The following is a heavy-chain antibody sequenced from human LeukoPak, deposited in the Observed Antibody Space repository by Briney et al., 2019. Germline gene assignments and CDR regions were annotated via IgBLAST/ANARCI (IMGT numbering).Heavy chain of an antibody. V-gene: IGHV3-23*01. CDR2: ISGDSSRT. CDR1: GFTFSTYG. CDR3: AKDAYSGSVDY. D-gene: IGHD6-19*01. Sequence: GGSLRLSCVASGFTFSTYGMSWVRQAPGKGLEWVSAISGDSSRTYYADSVKGRFTISRDNSKNTLYLQMNSLRAEDTAVYYCAKDAYSGSVDYWGQGTLVTVSS. J-gene: IGHJ4*02.